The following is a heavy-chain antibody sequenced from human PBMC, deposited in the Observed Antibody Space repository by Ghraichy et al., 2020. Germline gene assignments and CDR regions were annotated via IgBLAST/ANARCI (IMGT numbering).Heavy chain of an antibody. V-gene: IGHV4-30-4*01. CDR3: ARGGGVDVSDAFDI. J-gene: IGHJ3*02. CDR1: GDSIKSPNHF. CDR2: IYDTGSA. D-gene: IGHD5/OR15-5a*01. Sequence: SETLSLTCTVSGDSIKSPNHFWSWIRQPPGKGLEWIGYIYDTGSAFYRSSLKSRVSLSVDTSKNQFSLRMNSVTAADTGVYYCARGGGVDVSDAFDIWGLGTMVTVSS.